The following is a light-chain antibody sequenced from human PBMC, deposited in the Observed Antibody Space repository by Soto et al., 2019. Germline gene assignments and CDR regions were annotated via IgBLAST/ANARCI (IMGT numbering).Light chain of an antibody. J-gene: IGLJ3*02. CDR1: SSDVGGYDY. Sequence: QSALTQPPSASGSPGQSVTISCTGTSSDVGGYDYVSWYQQHPGKAPKLMIYEVHKRPSGVPDRFSGSKSGNTASLTVSGLQAEDEADYYCSSYSTSNTWVFGAGTKVNVL. V-gene: IGLV2-8*01. CDR3: SSYSTSNTWV. CDR2: EVH.